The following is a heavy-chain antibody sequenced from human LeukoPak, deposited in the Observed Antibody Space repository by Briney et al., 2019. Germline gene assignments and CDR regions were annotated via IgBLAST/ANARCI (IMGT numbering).Heavy chain of an antibody. Sequence: ASVKVSCKAFGYTFTSNYMHWVRQAPGQGLEWMGWINTNTGNPTYAQGFTGRFVFSLDTSVSTAYLQISSLKAEDTAVYYCARPFAQLRYFDWLSSHDAFDIWGQGTMVTVSS. CDR2: INTNTGNP. CDR3: ARPFAQLRYFDWLSSHDAFDI. D-gene: IGHD3-9*01. CDR1: GYTFTSNY. J-gene: IGHJ3*02. V-gene: IGHV7-4-1*02.